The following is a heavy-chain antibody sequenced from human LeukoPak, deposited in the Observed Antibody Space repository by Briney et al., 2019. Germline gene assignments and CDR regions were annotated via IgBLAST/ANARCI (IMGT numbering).Heavy chain of an antibody. Sequence: SVKVSCKASGGTFSSYAISWVRQAPGQGLEWMGGIIPIFGTANYAQKFQGRVTITADESTSTAYMELSSLRSEDTAVYYCARGAYYDGSGYPAYYFDYWGQGTLVTVSS. CDR1: GGTFSSYA. V-gene: IGHV1-69*01. D-gene: IGHD3-22*01. J-gene: IGHJ4*02. CDR2: IIPIFGTA. CDR3: ARGAYYDGSGYPAYYFDY.